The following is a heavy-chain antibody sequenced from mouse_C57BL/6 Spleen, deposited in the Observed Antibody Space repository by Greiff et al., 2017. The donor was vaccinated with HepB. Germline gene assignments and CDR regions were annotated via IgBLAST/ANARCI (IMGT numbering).Heavy chain of an antibody. CDR3: ARQVYEDYYAMDY. CDR2: IHPNSGST. V-gene: IGHV1-64*01. Sequence: QVQLQQPGAELVKPGASVKLSCKASGYTFTSYWMHWVKQRPGQGLEWIGMIHPNSGSTNYNEKFKSKATLTVDKSSSTAYMQLSSLTSEDSAVYYCARQVYEDYYAMDYWGQGTSVTVSS. J-gene: IGHJ4*01. D-gene: IGHD1-3*01. CDR1: GYTFTSYW.